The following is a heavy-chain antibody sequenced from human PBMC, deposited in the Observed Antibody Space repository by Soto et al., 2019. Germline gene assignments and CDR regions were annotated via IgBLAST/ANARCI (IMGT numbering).Heavy chain of an antibody. Sequence: ASVKVSCKASGYTFTSYGISWVRQAPGQGLEWIGWISAYNGNTNYAQKLQGRVTMTTDTSTSTAYMELRSLRSDDTALYYCARRLGDWQWLGHSSYYYGMDVWGKGTTVIVSS. CDR1: GYTFTSYG. V-gene: IGHV1-18*04. J-gene: IGHJ6*04. CDR2: ISAYNGNT. CDR3: ARRLGDWQWLGHSSYYYGMDV. D-gene: IGHD6-19*01.